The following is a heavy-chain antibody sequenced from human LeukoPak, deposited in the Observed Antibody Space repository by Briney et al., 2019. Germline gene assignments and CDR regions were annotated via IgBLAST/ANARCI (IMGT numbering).Heavy chain of an antibody. V-gene: IGHV5-51*01. CDR2: IYPGDSDT. D-gene: IGHD2-2*01. J-gene: IGHJ5*02. Sequence: GESLKISCKISGYNFTNYWIGWVRQMPGKGLEWMGIIYPGDSDTRYSPSFRGQVTISADKSISTAYLQWSSLKASDTAMYYCARGGVIPAASWFDPWGQGTLVTVSS. CDR1: GYNFTNYW. CDR3: ARGGVIPAASWFDP.